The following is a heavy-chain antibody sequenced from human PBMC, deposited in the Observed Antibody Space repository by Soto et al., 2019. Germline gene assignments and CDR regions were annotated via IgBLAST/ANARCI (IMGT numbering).Heavy chain of an antibody. CDR2: IYHGGTT. CDR3: ARVHVMVVAGSTFDY. CDR1: GGSITDYS. D-gene: IGHD6-19*01. J-gene: IGHJ4*01. Sequence: KTSETLSLTCTVSGGSITDYSWVWIRQPAGKGLEWIASIYHGGTTFYSPSLKSRITISVDTSNNQFSLKLTSVTAADTAVYYCARVHVMVVAGSTFDYWGHGTLVTVSS. V-gene: IGHV4-38-2*02.